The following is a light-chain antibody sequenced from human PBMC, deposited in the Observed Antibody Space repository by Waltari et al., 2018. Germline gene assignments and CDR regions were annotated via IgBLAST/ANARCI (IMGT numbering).Light chain of an antibody. J-gene: IGLJ2*01. V-gene: IGLV3-10*01. Sequence: SYELTQPPSVSVSPGQTARITCSGDALPNKYAYWFQQKPGQSPVLIIYEDSKRPSGIPERFSGSSSGTVATLTISGAQVEDEADYYCYSADSSGNLFGGGTRLTVL. CDR2: EDS. CDR1: ALPNKY. CDR3: YSADSSGNL.